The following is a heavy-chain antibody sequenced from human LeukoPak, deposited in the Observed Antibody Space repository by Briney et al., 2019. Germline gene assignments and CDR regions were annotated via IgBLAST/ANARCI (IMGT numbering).Heavy chain of an antibody. CDR1: GYTFTGYY. CDR2: INPNSGGT. V-gene: IGHV1-2*06. CDR3: ARVGGYCSGGSCYSTPEYFQD. Sequence: ASVKVSCKASGYTFTGYYMHWVRQAPGQGLEWMGRINPNSGGTNYAQKFQGRVTMTRDTSISTAYMELSRLRSDDTAVYYCARVGGYCSGGSCYSTPEYFQDWGQGTLVTVSS. D-gene: IGHD2-15*01. J-gene: IGHJ1*01.